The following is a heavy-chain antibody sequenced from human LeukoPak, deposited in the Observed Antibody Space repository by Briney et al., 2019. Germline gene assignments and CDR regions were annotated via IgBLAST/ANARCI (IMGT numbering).Heavy chain of an antibody. J-gene: IGHJ4*02. D-gene: IGHD3-10*01. Sequence: GGSLRLSCAASGFTFSSDSMNWVRQAPGQGLEWVSSISSSSSYIYYADSVKGRFTFSRDNAKNSLYLQMNSLRAEDTAVYYCASSGRGSGSYSANYYFDYWGQGTLVTVSS. CDR3: ASSGRGSGSYSANYYFDY. CDR1: GFTFSSDS. V-gene: IGHV3-21*01. CDR2: ISSSSSYI.